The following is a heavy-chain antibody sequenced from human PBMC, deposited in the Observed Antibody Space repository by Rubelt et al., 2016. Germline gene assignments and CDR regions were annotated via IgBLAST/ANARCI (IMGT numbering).Heavy chain of an antibody. CDR2: INHGGTT. CDR3: ARGFGRITFGGLIAHPNLDY. Sequence: QVQLQQWGAGLLKPSETLSLTCAVDGGSLSGYYWNWIRQPPGKGLEWIGEINHGGTTNYNPSLKSRVTISVDKSKNQLSLKLASVTDADTAGYYWARGFGRITFGGLIAHPNLDYWGQGTLITVSS. D-gene: IGHD3-16*02. CDR1: GGSLSGYY. J-gene: IGHJ4*02. V-gene: IGHV4-34*01.